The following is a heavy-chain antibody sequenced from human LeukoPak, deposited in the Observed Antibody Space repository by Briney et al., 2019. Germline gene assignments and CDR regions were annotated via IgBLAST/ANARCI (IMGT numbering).Heavy chain of an antibody. D-gene: IGHD6-19*01. CDR3: AREVASSGWYPRKNWFDP. CDR2: TYYRSKWYN. V-gene: IGHV6-1*01. J-gene: IGHJ5*02. CDR1: GDSVSSNSAA. Sequence: PSQTLSLTCAISGDSVSSNSAAWVWIRQSPRRGLEWLGRTYYRSKWYNDYAVSVKSRITINPDTSKNQFSLQLNSVAPEDTAVYYCAREVASSGWYPRKNWFDPWGQGTLVTVSS.